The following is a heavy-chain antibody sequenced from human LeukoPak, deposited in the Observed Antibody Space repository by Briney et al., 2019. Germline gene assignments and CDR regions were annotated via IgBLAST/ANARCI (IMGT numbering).Heavy chain of an antibody. D-gene: IGHD1-7*01. CDR2: ISNDGSNK. CDR1: GVTFSSYG. V-gene: IGHV3-30*18. Sequence: SGGSLRLSCAASGVTFSSYGMHWVRQAPGKGLEWVAVISNDGSNKHYTDSVKGRFTISRDNSKNTLYLQMNSLRAEDTAVYYCAKDLTGVNYCLDQWGQGTLVTV. CDR3: AKDLTGVNYCLDQ. J-gene: IGHJ4*02.